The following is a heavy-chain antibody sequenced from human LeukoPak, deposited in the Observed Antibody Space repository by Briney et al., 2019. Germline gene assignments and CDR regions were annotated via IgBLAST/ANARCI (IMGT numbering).Heavy chain of an antibody. J-gene: IGHJ4*02. Sequence: TLSLTCAVSGGSISSGGYSWSWIRQPPGKGLEWIGYIYHSGSTYYNPSLKSRVTISVDRSKNQFSLKLSSVTAADTAVYYCARGIRITMVRGVIFDYWGQGTLVTVSS. CDR2: IYHSGST. CDR3: ARGIRITMVRGVIFDY. CDR1: GGSISSGGYS. V-gene: IGHV4-30-2*01. D-gene: IGHD3-10*01.